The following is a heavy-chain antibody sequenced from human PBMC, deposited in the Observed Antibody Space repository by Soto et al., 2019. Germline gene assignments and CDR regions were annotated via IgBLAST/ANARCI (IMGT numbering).Heavy chain of an antibody. CDR3: ARSGLALPYSASHWFDP. D-gene: IGHD3-22*01. CDR2: IDGSSTYI. J-gene: IGHJ5*02. Sequence: GGSLRLSCGASGFAFRTYSMNWVRQAPGKGLEWVSSIDGSSTYIYYADSVKGRFTISRDNAKNSLFLQMNSLRGEDTAVYYCARSGLALPYSASHWFDPWGHGTLVTVSS. V-gene: IGHV3-21*01. CDR1: GFAFRTYS.